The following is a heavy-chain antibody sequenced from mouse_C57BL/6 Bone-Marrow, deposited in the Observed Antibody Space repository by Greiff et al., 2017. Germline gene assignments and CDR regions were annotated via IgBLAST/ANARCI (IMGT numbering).Heavy chain of an antibody. Sequence: LQESGAELARPGASVKLSCKASGYTFTSYGISWVKQRTGQGLEWIGEIYPRSGNTYYNEKFKGKGTLTADNSSSTAYMELRSLTSEDSAVYFCARNYVSYFDYWGQGTTLTVSS. CDR3: ARNYVSYFDY. J-gene: IGHJ2*01. CDR2: IYPRSGNT. V-gene: IGHV1-81*01. D-gene: IGHD1-1*01. CDR1: GYTFTSYG.